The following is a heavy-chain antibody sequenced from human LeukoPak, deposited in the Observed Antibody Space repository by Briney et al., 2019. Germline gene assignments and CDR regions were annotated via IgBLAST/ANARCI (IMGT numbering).Heavy chain of an antibody. D-gene: IGHD3-22*01. V-gene: IGHV5-51*01. CDR2: IYPGDSDT. J-gene: IGHJ4*02. CDR3: ARRRDRIYNSSWYVVDY. Sequence: GESLKISCKGSGYRFTSYWIGWVRPMPGKGLEWVGIIYPGDSDTRYSPSFQGQVTISADKSISTAYLQWSSLKASDTAMYYCARRRDRIYNSSWYVVDYWGQGTLVTVSS. CDR1: GYRFTSYW.